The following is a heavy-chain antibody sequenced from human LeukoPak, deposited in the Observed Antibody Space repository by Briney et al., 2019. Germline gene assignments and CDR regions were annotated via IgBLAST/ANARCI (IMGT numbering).Heavy chain of an antibody. Sequence: ASVKVSCKASGYSFTSYAYNWVRQAPGQGLEWMGWISAYDGGTKYAQDLQGRVTMTTDTSTRTAYMELTRLTSDDTAVYYCARGGIVATIGFCDYWGQGTLVTVSS. V-gene: IGHV1-18*01. CDR1: GYSFTSYA. D-gene: IGHD5-12*01. J-gene: IGHJ4*02. CDR3: ARGGIVATIGFCDY. CDR2: ISAYDGGT.